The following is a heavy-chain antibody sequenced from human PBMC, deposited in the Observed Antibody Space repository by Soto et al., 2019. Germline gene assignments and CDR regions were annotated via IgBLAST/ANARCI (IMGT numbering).Heavy chain of an antibody. CDR1: SGSISSSNW. CDR2: IYHSGST. V-gene: IGHV4-4*02. J-gene: IGHJ4*02. D-gene: IGHD6-19*01. Sequence: SETLSLTCAVSSGSISSSNWWSWVRQPPGKGLEWIGEIYHSGSTNYNPSLKSRVTISVDKSKNQFSLKLSSVTAADTAVYYCARGGVAVAGMGFDYWGQGTLVTVS. CDR3: ARGGVAVAGMGFDY.